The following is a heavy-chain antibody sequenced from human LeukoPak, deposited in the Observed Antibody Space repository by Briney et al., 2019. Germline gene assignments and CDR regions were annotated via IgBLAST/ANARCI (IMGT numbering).Heavy chain of an antibody. CDR2: INSDGSST. Sequence: GGSLRLSCAASGFTFSSYWMHWVRQAPGKGLVWVSRINSDGSSTSYADSVKGRSTISRDNAKNTLYPQMNSLRAEDTAVYYCARGLLWFGEFTFDYWGQGTLVTVSS. J-gene: IGHJ4*02. D-gene: IGHD3-10*01. CDR1: GFTFSSYW. CDR3: ARGLLWFGEFTFDY. V-gene: IGHV3-74*01.